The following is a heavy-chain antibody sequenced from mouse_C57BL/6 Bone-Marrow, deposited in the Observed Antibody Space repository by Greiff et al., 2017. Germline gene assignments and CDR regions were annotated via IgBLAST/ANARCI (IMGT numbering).Heavy chain of an antibody. D-gene: IGHD1-1*01. CDR1: GYAFSSYW. V-gene: IGHV1-80*01. CDR2: IYPGDGDT. J-gene: IGHJ2*01. CDR3: ARDGYGSSFYYFDY. Sequence: QVHVKQSGAELVKPGASVKISCKASGYAFSSYWMNWVKQRPGKGLEWIGQIYPGDGDTNYNGKFKGKATLTADKSSSTAYMQLSSLTSEDSAVYFCARDGYGSSFYYFDYWGQGTTLTVSA.